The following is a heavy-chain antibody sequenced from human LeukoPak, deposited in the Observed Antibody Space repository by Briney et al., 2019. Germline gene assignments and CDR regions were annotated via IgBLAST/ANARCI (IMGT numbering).Heavy chain of an antibody. CDR3: ARDRTTILSSFDI. D-gene: IGHD3-9*01. V-gene: IGHV3-33*01. CDR1: GFTFSNYG. CDR2: IWYDGST. Sequence: PGGSLRLSCAASGFTFSNYGMHWVRQAPDKGLEWVAGIWYDGSTYYTDSVKGRITISRDNSKNTLYLQMNTLGAEDTAVYYCARDRTTILSSFDIWGQGTMVTVSS. J-gene: IGHJ3*02.